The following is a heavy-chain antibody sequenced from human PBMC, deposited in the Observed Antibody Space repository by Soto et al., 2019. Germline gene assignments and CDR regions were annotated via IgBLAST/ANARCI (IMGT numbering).Heavy chain of an antibody. CDR2: IYYSGST. D-gene: IGHD7-27*01. CDR1: GGSISSSSYY. CDR3: ARLGDDNGGNY. Sequence: SETLSLTCTVSGGSISSSSYYWGWIRQPPGKGLEWIGSIYYSGSTYYNPSLKSRVTISVDTSKNQFSLKLSSVTAADTAVYYCARLGDDNGGNYWGQGTLVTVSS. V-gene: IGHV4-39*01. J-gene: IGHJ4*02.